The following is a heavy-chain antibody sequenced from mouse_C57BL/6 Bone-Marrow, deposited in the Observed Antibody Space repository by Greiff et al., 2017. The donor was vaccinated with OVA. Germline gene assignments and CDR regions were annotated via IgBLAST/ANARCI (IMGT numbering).Heavy chain of an antibody. CDR1: GFNIKDYY. CDR3: ARDWRDYFDY. V-gene: IGHV14-2*01. CDR2: IDPEDGEN. J-gene: IGHJ2*01. Sequence: VQLKESGAELVQPGASVKLSCTASGFNIKDYYMHWVKQRTEPGLEWIGRIDPEDGENKYAPKFQGKATINADTSSNTAYLQLSSLTSDDTAVYYCARDWRDYFDYWGQGTTLTVSS.